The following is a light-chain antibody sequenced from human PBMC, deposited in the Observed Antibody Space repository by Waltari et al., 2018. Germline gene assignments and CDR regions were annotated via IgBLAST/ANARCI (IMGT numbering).Light chain of an antibody. CDR1: QSIGYS. Sequence: EIMMTQSPATLALSPGDRATLSCRASQSIGYSLAWYQQKPGQVPRLLIYEASTRGNGIAGRFRGTGSGTEFTRTINSLQSEDFAVYYCQQYSDWPPYNFGQGTKVEIK. V-gene: IGKV3-15*01. J-gene: IGKJ2*01. CDR2: EAS. CDR3: QQYSDWPPYN.